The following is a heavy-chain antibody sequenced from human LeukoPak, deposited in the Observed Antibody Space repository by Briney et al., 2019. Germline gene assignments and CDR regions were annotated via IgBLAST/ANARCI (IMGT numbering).Heavy chain of an antibody. CDR1: GYTFTSYY. CDR2: INPSGGST. Sequence: ASVKVSCKASGYTFTSYYMHWVRQAPGQGLEWMGIINPSGGSTSYAQKFQGRVTMTRDMSTSTVYMEPSSLRSEDTAVHYCARAYPGGYSNYYYYYMDVWGKGTTVTVSS. D-gene: IGHD4-11*01. CDR3: ARAYPGGYSNYYYYYMDV. V-gene: IGHV1-46*01. J-gene: IGHJ6*03.